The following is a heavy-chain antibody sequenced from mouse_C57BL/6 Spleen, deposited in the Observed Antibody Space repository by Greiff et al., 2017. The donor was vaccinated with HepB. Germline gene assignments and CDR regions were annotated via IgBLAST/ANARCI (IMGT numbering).Heavy chain of an antibody. Sequence: EVHLVESEGGLVQPGSSMKLSCTASGFTFSDYYMAWVRQVPEKGLEWVANINYDGSSTYYLDSLKSRFIISRDNAKNILYLQMSSLKSEDTATYYCARAGLWPYYAMDYWGQGTSVTVSS. D-gene: IGHD1-1*02. CDR2: INYDGSST. CDR3: ARAGLWPYYAMDY. CDR1: GFTFSDYY. V-gene: IGHV5-16*01. J-gene: IGHJ4*01.